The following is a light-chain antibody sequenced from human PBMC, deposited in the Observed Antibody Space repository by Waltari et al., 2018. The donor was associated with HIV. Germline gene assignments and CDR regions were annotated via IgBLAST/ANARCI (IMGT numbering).Light chain of an antibody. CDR3: GTWDTSLSAVV. Sequence: TPPPSVSAAPGQKVTISCSGNISNIGNNYVSWYQQLPGTAPKLLIYDTNKRPSGIHARFSGSKSGTTATLVITGLQAGDEADYDSGTWDTSLSAVVFGGGTTLTVL. J-gene: IGLJ3*02. CDR1: ISNIGNNY. V-gene: IGLV1-51*01. CDR2: DTN.